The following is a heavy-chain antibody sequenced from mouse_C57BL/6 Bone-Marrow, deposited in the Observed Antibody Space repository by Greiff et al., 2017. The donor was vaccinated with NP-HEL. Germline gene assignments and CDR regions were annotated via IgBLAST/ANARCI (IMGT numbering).Heavy chain of an antibody. CDR2: ISDGGSYT. J-gene: IGHJ2*01. CDR3: ARDGHLRSRDY. CDR1: GFTFSSYA. D-gene: IGHD1-1*01. Sequence: EVKLMESGGGLVKPGGSLKLSCAASGFTFSSYAMSWVRQTPEKRLEWVATISDGGSYTYYPDNVKGRFTISRDNAKNNLYLQMSHLKSEDTAMYYCARDGHLRSRDYWGQGTTLTVSS. V-gene: IGHV5-4*01.